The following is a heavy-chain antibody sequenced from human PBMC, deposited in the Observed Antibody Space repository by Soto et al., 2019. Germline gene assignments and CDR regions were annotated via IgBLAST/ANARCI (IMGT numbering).Heavy chain of an antibody. CDR1: GYNCIPYW. D-gene: IGHD3-9*01. J-gene: IGHJ4*02. CDR3: ARLHDWLFNWSDY. V-gene: IGHV5-51*01. Sequence: GERLRITCVACGYNCIPYWIGRVRQLPGKGQEGMGMIYPDDSDTRYSPSFQGQVTISVDKSISTAYLQWSSLKASDTAMYYCARLHDWLFNWSDYCGQGPLVPV. CDR2: IYPDDSDT.